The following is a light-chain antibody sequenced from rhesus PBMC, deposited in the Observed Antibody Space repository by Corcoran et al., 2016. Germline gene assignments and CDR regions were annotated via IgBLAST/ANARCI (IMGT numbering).Light chain of an antibody. Sequence: QSAPTQPPSVSGSPGQSVTISCTGTSSDIGGYNYVSWYQQRPGKAPKLMIYGVSKRPSGVSDRFSGSKSGNTSSLTISGLRAEDEAYYYCCSYTDASTYIFGAGTRLTVI. CDR2: GVS. V-gene: IGLV2S7*01. J-gene: IGLJ1*01. CDR1: SSDIGGYNY. CDR3: CSYTDASTYI.